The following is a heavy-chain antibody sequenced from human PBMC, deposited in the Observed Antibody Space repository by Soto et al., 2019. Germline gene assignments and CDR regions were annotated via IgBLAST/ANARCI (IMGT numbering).Heavy chain of an antibody. J-gene: IGHJ4*02. Sequence: GGSLRLSCAASGFTFSSYAMSWVRQAPGKGLEWVSALSGSGGSTYYADSVKGRFTISRDNSKNTLYLQMNSLRAEDTAVYYCAKVRAYYDDSSGPRLYYFDYWGQGTLVTVSS. D-gene: IGHD3-22*01. CDR1: GFTFSSYA. V-gene: IGHV3-23*01. CDR2: LSGSGGST. CDR3: AKVRAYYDDSSGPRLYYFDY.